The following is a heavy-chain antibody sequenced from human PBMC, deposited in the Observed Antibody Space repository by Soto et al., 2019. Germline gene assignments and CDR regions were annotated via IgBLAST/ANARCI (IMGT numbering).Heavy chain of an antibody. CDR2: ISAYLTVR. Sequence: GGSLRLSCEASAVSFTRYAMHWVRQAPVNGLEFVALISAYLTVRHYADSVKGRFTFSRYNSKSTLYLQMDSLKTDDTALYFCVTDDCHDKALFDYWGQGTPVTVSS. CDR1: AVSFTRYA. D-gene: IGHD2-21*01. J-gene: IGHJ4*02. CDR3: VTDDCHDKALFDY. V-gene: IGHV3-30-3*01.